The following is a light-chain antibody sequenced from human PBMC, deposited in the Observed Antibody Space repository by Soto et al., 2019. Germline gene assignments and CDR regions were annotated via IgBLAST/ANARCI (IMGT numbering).Light chain of an antibody. CDR3: QQRSNWQSVT. J-gene: IGKJ2*01. CDR1: QSVSSY. CDR2: DAS. Sequence: EIVLTQSPATLSLSPGEIATHSCRASQSVSSYLAWYQQKPGQAPRLLIYDASNRATGIPARFSGSGSGTDFTLTISSLEPEDFAVYYCQQRSNWQSVTFGQGTKLEIK. V-gene: IGKV3-11*01.